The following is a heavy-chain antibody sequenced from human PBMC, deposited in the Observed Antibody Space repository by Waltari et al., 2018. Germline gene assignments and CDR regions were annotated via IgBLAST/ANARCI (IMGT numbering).Heavy chain of an antibody. J-gene: IGHJ6*02. CDR2: INHSGSS. CDR3: ARVSSRRRDIDV. CDR1: GGSFSNYY. Sequence: QVQLQQWGAGLLQPSETLSLTCGVYGGSFSNYYWTWIRQSPGKGLEWIGEINHSGSSNTNPSLKSRVTVSLGTSKNQFSLKLTSVTAADSAVYYCARVSSRRRDIDVWGQGTTVTVSS. V-gene: IGHV4-34*01. D-gene: IGHD2-2*01.